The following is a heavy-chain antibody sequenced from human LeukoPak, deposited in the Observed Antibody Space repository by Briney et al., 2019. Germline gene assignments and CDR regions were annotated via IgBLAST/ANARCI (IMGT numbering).Heavy chain of an antibody. Sequence: SETLSLTCTVSGGSISSYYWSWIRQPAGKGLEWIWRIYISGSGSTNYNPSLKSRVTMSVDTSKNQFSLKLRSVTAADTAVYYCARDKRVAVAGTYIYYYFMGVWGNGTTVTLSS. CDR1: GGSISSYY. J-gene: IGHJ6*03. V-gene: IGHV4-4*07. CDR2: IYISGSGST. D-gene: IGHD6-19*01. CDR3: ARDKRVAVAGTYIYYYFMGV.